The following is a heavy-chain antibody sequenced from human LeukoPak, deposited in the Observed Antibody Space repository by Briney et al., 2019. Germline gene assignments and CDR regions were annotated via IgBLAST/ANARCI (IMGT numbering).Heavy chain of an antibody. CDR2: IYSGGST. J-gene: IGHJ5*02. V-gene: IGHV3-53*01. D-gene: IGHD7-27*01. Sequence: GGSLRLSCAASGFTVSSNYMTWVRQAPGKGLEWVSVIYSGGSTYYTDSVKGRFTISRDNSKNTLYLQMNSLRAEDTAVYYCTRNWGSHNWFDPWGQGTLVTVPS. CDR3: TRNWGSHNWFDP. CDR1: GFTVSSNY.